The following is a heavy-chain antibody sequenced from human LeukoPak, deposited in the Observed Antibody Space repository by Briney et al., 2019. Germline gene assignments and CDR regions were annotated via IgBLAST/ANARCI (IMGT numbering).Heavy chain of an antibody. CDR3: AITMVRGVISLQPRRPYYFNY. D-gene: IGHD3-10*01. Sequence: GGSLRPSCAASGFTFSSYGMSWVRQAPGKGLEWVSGISGSSGSTYYADSVEGRFTISRDNSKNTLYPQMNSLRAENTAVYYCAITMVRGVISLQPRRPYYFNYWGQGALVTVSS. J-gene: IGHJ4*02. CDR1: GFTFSSYG. CDR2: ISGSSGST. V-gene: IGHV3-23*01.